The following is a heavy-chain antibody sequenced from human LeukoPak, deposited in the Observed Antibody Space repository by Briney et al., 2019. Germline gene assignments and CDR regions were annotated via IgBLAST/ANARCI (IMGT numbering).Heavy chain of an antibody. Sequence: GGALRLSCVDSLFTLISYSMHGVRPAPRRGRARVAVISYDGSNKYYADSVKGRFTISRDNSKSTMYLQMNSLRAEDTAVYYCAKDHEWLVINGPFDYWGQGTLVTVSS. CDR2: ISYDGSNK. V-gene: IGHV3-30*18. CDR3: AKDHEWLVINGPFDY. D-gene: IGHD3-3*01. CDR1: LFTLISYS. J-gene: IGHJ4*02.